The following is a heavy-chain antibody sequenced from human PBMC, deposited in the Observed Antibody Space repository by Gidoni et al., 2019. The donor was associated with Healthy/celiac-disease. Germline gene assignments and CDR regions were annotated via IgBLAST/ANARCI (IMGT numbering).Heavy chain of an antibody. D-gene: IGHD3-22*01. CDR1: GGPFSSNA. CDR3: ARDFYDSSGSGHYYYGMDV. J-gene: IGHJ6*02. Sequence: QVQLVQSGAEVKKPGSSVKGSCKASGGPFSSNAISWVRQAPGQGLEWMGGIIPIFGTANYAQKFQGRVTITADESTSTAYMELSSLRSEDTAVYYCARDFYDSSGSGHYYYGMDVWGQGTTVTVSS. V-gene: IGHV1-69*01. CDR2: IIPIFGTA.